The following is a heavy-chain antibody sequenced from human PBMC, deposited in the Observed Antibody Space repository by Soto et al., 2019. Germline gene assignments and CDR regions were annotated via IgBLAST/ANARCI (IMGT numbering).Heavy chain of an antibody. J-gene: IGHJ4*02. D-gene: IGHD5-12*01. V-gene: IGHV1-69*13. Sequence: ASVKVSCKASGATYSTSAISWVRQAPGQGLEWMGGINPILGTPDYAHKFQGRVTITADESTSTVYMELGSLGSEDTALYFCARGGVDVVATSAFDYWGQGTLVTVSS. CDR1: GATYSTSA. CDR2: INPILGTP. CDR3: ARGGVDVVATSAFDY.